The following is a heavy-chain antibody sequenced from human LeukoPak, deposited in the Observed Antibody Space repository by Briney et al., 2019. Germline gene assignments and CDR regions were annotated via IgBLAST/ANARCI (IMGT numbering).Heavy chain of an antibody. CDR1: GFTFSSYA. J-gene: IGHJ4*02. D-gene: IGHD3-3*01. V-gene: IGHV3-23*01. CDR2: ISGSGGST. CDR3: AKADRYDFWSGYLDY. Sequence: QAGGSLRLSCAASGFTFSSYAMSWVRQAPGKGLEWVSAISGSGGSTYYADSVKGRFTISRDNSKNTLYLQMNSLRAEDTAVYYCAKADRYDFWSGYLDYWGQGTLVTVSS.